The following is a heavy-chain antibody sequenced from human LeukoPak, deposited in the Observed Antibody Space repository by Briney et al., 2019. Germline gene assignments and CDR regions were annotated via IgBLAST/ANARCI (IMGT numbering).Heavy chain of an antibody. V-gene: IGHV3-23*01. Sequence: PGGSLRLSCVVSGSTLSNYGMSWVRQAPGKGLEWVSGISDRGGSTNYADSVKGRFIISRDTSKNTVYLQMNSLRVEDTAVYFCAKRGIVIRAVIIIGFHKEAYYFDYWGQGILVTVSS. CDR3: AKRGIVIRAVIIIGFHKEAYYFDY. D-gene: IGHD3-10*01. CDR1: GSTLSNYG. CDR2: ISDRGGST. J-gene: IGHJ4*02.